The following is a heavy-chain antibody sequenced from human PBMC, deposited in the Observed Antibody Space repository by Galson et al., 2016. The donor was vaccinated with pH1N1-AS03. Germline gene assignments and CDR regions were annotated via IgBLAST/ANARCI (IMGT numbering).Heavy chain of an antibody. V-gene: IGHV3-23*01. CDR1: GFTFSSYA. J-gene: IGHJ6*03. CDR2: ISGSGGDT. CDR3: ATFPIVEVPGALQAMDV. D-gene: IGHD2-2*01. Sequence: SLRLSCAASGFTFSSYAMSWVRQAPGKGLDWVSSISGSGGDTYYADPVKGRFTITRDNSKNTLYLQMNSLRAEDTALYYCATFPIVEVPGALQAMDVWGKGTTVIVSS.